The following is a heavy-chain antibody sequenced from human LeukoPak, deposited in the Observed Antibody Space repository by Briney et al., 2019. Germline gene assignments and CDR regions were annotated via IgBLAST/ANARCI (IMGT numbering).Heavy chain of an antibody. D-gene: IGHD4-17*01. CDR1: GYSISSGYY. J-gene: IGHJ2*01. V-gene: IGHV4-38-2*01. CDR2: IYHSGST. CDR3: ARNGDYTNWYFDL. Sequence: PSETLSLTCAVSGYSISSGYYWGWIRQPPGKGLEWIGSIYHSGSTYYNPSLKSRVTISVDTSKNQFSLKLSSVTAVDTAVYYCARNGDYTNWYFDLWGRGTLVTVSS.